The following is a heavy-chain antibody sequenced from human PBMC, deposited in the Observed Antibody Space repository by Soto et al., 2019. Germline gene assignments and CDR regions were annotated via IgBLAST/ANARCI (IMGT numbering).Heavy chain of an antibody. D-gene: IGHD3-3*02. CDR3: ARVKLAGRGSFHD. CDR2: IYHSGNT. J-gene: IGHJ4*02. Sequence: TPYLTCAVSDYSITNGYNWGWSRQPKGKGLEWIGSIYHSGNTYYNPSLKSRVTLSIDTSKNQFSLKMRSVTAADTAMYYCARVKLAGRGSFHDWGQGTLVTVS. V-gene: IGHV4-38-2*01. CDR1: DYSITNGYN.